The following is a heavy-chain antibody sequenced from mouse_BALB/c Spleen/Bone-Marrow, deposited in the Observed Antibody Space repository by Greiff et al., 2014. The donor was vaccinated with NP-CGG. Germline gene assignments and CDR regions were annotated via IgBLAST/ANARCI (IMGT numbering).Heavy chain of an antibody. CDR2: ISSGGSYT. J-gene: IGHJ4*01. CDR1: GFTFGSYT. D-gene: IGHD2-1*01. Sequence: EVMLVESGGGLVKPGGSLKLSCAASGFTFGSYTMSWVRQTPEKRLEWVATISSGGSYTYYPGSVKGRFTISRDNAKNTLYLQMSSLKSEDTAMYYCTRDGKGNYDYAMDYWGQGTSVTVSP. CDR3: TRDGKGNYDYAMDY. V-gene: IGHV5-6-4*01.